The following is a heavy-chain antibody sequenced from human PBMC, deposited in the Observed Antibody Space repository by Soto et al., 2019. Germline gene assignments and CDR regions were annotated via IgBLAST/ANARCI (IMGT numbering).Heavy chain of an antibody. D-gene: IGHD3-3*01. J-gene: IGHJ4*02. CDR3: ARDPGGGFGVVIFFDY. Sequence: PSETLSLTCTVSGGSISSYYWSWIRQPPGKGLEWIGYIYYSGSTNYNPSLKSRVTISVDTSKNQFSLKLSSVTAADTAVYYCARDPGGGFGVVIFFDYWGPGTLVIVSS. CDR1: GGSISSYY. CDR2: IYYSGST. V-gene: IGHV4-59*01.